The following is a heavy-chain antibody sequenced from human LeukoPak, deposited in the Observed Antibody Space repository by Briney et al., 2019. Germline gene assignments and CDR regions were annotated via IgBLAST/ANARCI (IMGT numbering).Heavy chain of an antibody. V-gene: IGHV3-48*04. CDR3: ARVGRRGLTVDH. CDR2: ISSGSSNK. Sequence: GGSLRLSCAASGFDFSTYSIDWVRQAPGEGLEWVAFISSGSSNKYHADSVKGRFTISRDNAKNSLHLQMNSLRAEDTAVYYCARVGRRGLTVDHWGQGTLVTVST. CDR1: GFDFSTYS. J-gene: IGHJ1*01. D-gene: IGHD1-26*01.